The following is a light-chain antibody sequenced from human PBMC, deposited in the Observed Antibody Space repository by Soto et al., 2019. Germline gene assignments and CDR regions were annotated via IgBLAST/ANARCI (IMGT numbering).Light chain of an antibody. V-gene: IGLV2-18*02. Sequence: QSVLTQAAAVSGCPGQSITISCTGTSSDIGSYNRVSWYQQPPGTAPKLIIYEVNNRPSGVPDRFSGSKSGNTASLTISGLQAEDEADYYCNSFTTSSTYVFGTGTKVTVL. CDR1: SSDIGSYNR. J-gene: IGLJ1*01. CDR2: EVN. CDR3: NSFTTSSTYV.